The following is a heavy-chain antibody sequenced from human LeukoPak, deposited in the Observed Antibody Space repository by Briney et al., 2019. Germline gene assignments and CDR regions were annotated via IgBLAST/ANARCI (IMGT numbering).Heavy chain of an antibody. Sequence: GGSLRLSCAASGFTFSSYAMSWVRQAPGKGLEWVSAISGSGGSTYYADSVRGRFTISRDKSKNTLYLQMNSLRAEDTAVYYCATEWAGDYVDWFDPRGQGTLVTVSS. J-gene: IGHJ5*02. CDR2: ISGSGGST. V-gene: IGHV3-23*01. D-gene: IGHD4-17*01. CDR1: GFTFSSYA. CDR3: ATEWAGDYVDWFDP.